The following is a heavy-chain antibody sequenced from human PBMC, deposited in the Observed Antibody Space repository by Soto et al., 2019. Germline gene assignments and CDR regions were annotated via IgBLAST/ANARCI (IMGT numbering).Heavy chain of an antibody. V-gene: IGHV3-30*18. D-gene: IGHD6-19*01. CDR2: ISYDGSNK. CDR3: AKSGYSSGWLDY. J-gene: IGHJ4*02. CDR1: GFTFSSYG. Sequence: PGGSLRLSCAASGFTFSSYGMHWVRQAPGKGLEWVAVISYDGSNKYYADSVKGRFTISRDNSKNTLYLQMNSLRAEDTAVYYCAKSGYSSGWLDYWGQGTLVTVSS.